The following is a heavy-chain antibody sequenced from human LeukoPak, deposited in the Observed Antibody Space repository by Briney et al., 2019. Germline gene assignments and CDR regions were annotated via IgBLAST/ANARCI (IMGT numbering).Heavy chain of an antibody. CDR2: INHSGST. J-gene: IGHJ6*02. V-gene: IGHV4-34*01. CDR1: GGSFSGYY. CDR3: ASPIIAVAGTDYYGMDV. Sequence: SETLSLTCAVYGGSFSGYYWSWIRQPPGKGLEWIGEINHSGSTNYNPSLKSRVTISVDTSKYQFSLKLSSVTAADTAVYYCASPIIAVAGTDYYGMDVWGQGTTVTVSS. D-gene: IGHD6-19*01.